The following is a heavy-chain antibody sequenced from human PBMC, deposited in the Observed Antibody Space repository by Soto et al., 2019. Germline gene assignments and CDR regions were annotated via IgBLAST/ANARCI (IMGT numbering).Heavy chain of an antibody. CDR2: IDPSDSYT. V-gene: IGHV5-10-1*01. CDR1: GYSFTSYW. CDR3: ARTPTYSSSWSAYYGMDV. D-gene: IGHD6-13*01. Sequence: GESLKISFKGSGYSFTSYWISWVRQMPGKGLEWMGRIDPSDSYTNYSPSFQGHVTISADKSISTAYLQWSSLKASDTAMYYCARTPTYSSSWSAYYGMDVWGQGTTVTVSS. J-gene: IGHJ6*02.